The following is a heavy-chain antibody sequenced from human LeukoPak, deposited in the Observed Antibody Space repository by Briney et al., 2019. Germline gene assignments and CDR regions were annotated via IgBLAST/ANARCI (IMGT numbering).Heavy chain of an antibody. CDR3: ARVGAATYAFDI. J-gene: IGHJ3*02. CDR2: ISSSGSTI. CDR1: GFTFSSYE. V-gene: IGHV3-48*03. Sequence: GGSLRLSCAASGFTFSSYEMSWVRQAPGKGLERVSYISSSGSTIYYADSVKGRFTISRDNAKNSLYLQMNSLRAEDTAVYYCARVGAATYAFDIWGQGTMVTVSS. D-gene: IGHD3-16*01.